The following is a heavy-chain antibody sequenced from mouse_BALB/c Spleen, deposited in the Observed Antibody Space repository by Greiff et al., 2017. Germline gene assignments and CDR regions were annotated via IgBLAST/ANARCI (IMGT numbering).Heavy chain of an antibody. Sequence: LQQSGPELVKPGASVKISCKASGYTFTDYNMPWVKQSHGKSPEWIGYIYPYNGGTGYNQKFKSKATLTVDNSSSTAYMELRSLTSEDSAVYYCARLEYGNYGFDYWGQGTTLTVSS. CDR2: IYPYNGGT. CDR1: GYTFTDYN. CDR3: ARLEYGNYGFDY. J-gene: IGHJ2*01. V-gene: IGHV1S29*02. D-gene: IGHD2-10*02.